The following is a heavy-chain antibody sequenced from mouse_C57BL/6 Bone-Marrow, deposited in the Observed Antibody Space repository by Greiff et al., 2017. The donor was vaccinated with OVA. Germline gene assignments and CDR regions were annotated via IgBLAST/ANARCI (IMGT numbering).Heavy chain of an antibody. CDR3: TTLYYDYDEAMDY. J-gene: IGHJ4*01. Sequence: EVQGVESGAELVRPGASVKLSCTASGFNIKDDYMHWVKQRPEQGLEWIGWIDPENGDTEYASKFQGKATITADTSSNTAYLQLSSLTSEDTAVYYCTTLYYDYDEAMDYWGQGTLVTVSS. CDR2: IDPENGDT. D-gene: IGHD2-4*01. CDR1: GFNIKDDY. V-gene: IGHV14-4*01.